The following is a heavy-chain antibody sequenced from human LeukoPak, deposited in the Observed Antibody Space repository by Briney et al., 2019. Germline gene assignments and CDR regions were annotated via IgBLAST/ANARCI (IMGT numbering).Heavy chain of an antibody. V-gene: IGHV3-48*04. J-gene: IGHJ4*02. CDR2: ISSSGSTI. Sequence: SGGSLRLSCAASGFTFSSYSMNWVRQAPGKGLEWVSYISSSGSTIYYADSVKGRFTISRDNAKNSLYLQMNSLRAEDTAVYYCARAMPLAVAGTSELDYWGQGTLVTVSS. D-gene: IGHD6-19*01. CDR3: ARAMPLAVAGTSELDY. CDR1: GFTFSSYS.